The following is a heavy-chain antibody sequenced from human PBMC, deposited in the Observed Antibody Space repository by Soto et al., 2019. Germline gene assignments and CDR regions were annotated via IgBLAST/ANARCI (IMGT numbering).Heavy chain of an antibody. D-gene: IGHD2-2*02. Sequence: GGSLRLSCAASGFTFSSYGMHWVRQAPGKGLEWVAVISYDGSNKYYADSVKGRFTISRDNSKNTLYLQMNSLRAEDTAVYYRAKGHCSSTSCYTMMDAFDIWGQGTMVTVSS. CDR1: GFTFSSYG. J-gene: IGHJ3*02. CDR2: ISYDGSNK. CDR3: AKGHCSSTSCYTMMDAFDI. V-gene: IGHV3-30*18.